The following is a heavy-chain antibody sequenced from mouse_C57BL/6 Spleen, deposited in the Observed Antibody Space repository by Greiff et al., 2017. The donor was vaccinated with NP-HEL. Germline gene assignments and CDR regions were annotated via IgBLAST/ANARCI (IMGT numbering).Heavy chain of an antibody. J-gene: IGHJ2*01. CDR3: ARDYGHCFDY. CDR1: GYAFSSSW. V-gene: IGHV1-82*01. Sequence: VQLQQSGPELVKPGASVKISCKASGYAFSSSWMNWVKQRPGKGLEWIGRIYPGDGDTNYNGKFKGKATLTADKSSSTAYMQLSSLTSEDSAVYFWARDYGHCFDYWGQGTTLTVSS. D-gene: IGHD1-2*01. CDR2: IYPGDGDT.